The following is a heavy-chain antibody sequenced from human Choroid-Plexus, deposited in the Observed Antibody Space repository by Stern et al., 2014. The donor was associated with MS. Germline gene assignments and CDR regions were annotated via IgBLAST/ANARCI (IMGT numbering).Heavy chain of an antibody. V-gene: IGHV3-30*18. J-gene: IGHJ5*02. CDR2: VSYDGSNK. CDR3: AKDRQYLTYFFDH. Sequence: VQLVQSGGGVVQPGRPLRLSCVASGFTFGSCAMHWVRQAPGKGLEWVAGVSYDGSNKNYAESVKGSFTITRDNSQNTLYMQMSSLRPEDTAVYYCAKDRQYLTYFFDHWGQGSLVTVSS. D-gene: IGHD2/OR15-2a*01. CDR1: GFTFGSCA.